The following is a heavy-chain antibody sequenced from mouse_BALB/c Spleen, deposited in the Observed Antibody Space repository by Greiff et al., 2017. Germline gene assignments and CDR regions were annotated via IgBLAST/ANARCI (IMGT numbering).Heavy chain of an antibody. CDR3: ARDYDGPMDY. CDR2: ISSGGSYT. CDR1: GFTFSSYG. J-gene: IGHJ4*01. V-gene: IGHV5-6*01. D-gene: IGHD2-4*01. Sequence: EVQVVESGGDLVKPGGSLKLSCAASGFTFSSYGMSWVRQTPDKRLEWVATISSGGSYTYYPDSVKGRFTISRDNAKNTLYLQMSSLKSEDTAMYYCARDYDGPMDYWGQGTSVTVSS.